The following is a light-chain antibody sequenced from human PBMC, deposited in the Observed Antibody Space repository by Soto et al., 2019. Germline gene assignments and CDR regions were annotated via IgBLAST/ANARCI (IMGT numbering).Light chain of an antibody. CDR1: QSVSNY. J-gene: IGKJ2*01. V-gene: IGKV3D-7*01. Sequence: EIVLTQSPATLSLSPGERATLSCRASQSVSNYLVWYQQKPGQPPKLLIYWASTRGSGVPDRFSGSGSGTDFTLTISSLQAEDVAVYYCQQYLSTPPTFGQGTNLEIK. CDR3: QQYLSTPPT. CDR2: WAS.